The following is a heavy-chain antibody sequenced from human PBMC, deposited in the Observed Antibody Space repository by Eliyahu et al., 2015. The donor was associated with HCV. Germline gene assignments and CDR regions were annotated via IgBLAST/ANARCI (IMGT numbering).Heavy chain of an antibody. CDR2: IYTSGST. D-gene: IGHD3-10*01. V-gene: IGHV4-4*07. J-gene: IGHJ4*02. Sequence: IGRIYTSGSTNYNPSLKSRVTMSVDTSKNQFSLKLSSVTAADTAVYYCARGVSFGFGELYRVWFDYWGQGTLVTVSS. CDR3: ARGVSFGFGELYRVWFDY.